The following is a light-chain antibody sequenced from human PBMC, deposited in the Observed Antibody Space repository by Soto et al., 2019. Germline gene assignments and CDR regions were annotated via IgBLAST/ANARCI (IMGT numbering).Light chain of an antibody. J-gene: IGLJ2*01. CDR2: EVN. CDR1: SSDVGGYNY. Sequence: QSALTQPASVSGSPGQSITISCTGTSSDVGGYNYVSWYQQFPGKAPKLIIYEVNNRPSGVSNRFSGSKSGNTASLTISGLQAEDEADYYCSSYTSSNTVVFGGGTKVTVL. V-gene: IGLV2-14*01. CDR3: SSYTSSNTVV.